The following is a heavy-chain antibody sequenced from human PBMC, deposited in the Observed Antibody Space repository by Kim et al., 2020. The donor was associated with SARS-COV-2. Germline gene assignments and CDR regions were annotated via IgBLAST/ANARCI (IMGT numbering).Heavy chain of an antibody. J-gene: IGHJ5*02. CDR3: ARDRGIAARPGWFDP. V-gene: IGHV3-33*01. Sequence: GGSLRLSCAASGFTFSSYGMHWVRQAPGKGLEWVAVIWYDGSNKYYADSVKGRFTISRDNSKNTLYLQMNSLRAEDTAVYYCARDRGIAARPGWFDPWGQGTLVTVSS. D-gene: IGHD6-6*01. CDR1: GFTFSSYG. CDR2: IWYDGSNK.